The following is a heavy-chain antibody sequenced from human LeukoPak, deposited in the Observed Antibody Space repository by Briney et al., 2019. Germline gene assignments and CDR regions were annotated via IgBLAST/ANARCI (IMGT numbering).Heavy chain of an antibody. CDR3: ARDKETYYYDSSGYYYFDY. CDR1: GYTFTSYY. Sequence: ASVKVSCKASGYTFTSYYMHWVRQAPGQGLEWMGIINPSGGSTSYAQKFQGRVTMTRDTSTSTVYMELSSLRSEDTAVYYCARDKETYYYDSSGYYYFDYWGQETLVTVSS. D-gene: IGHD3-22*01. CDR2: INPSGGST. V-gene: IGHV1-46*01. J-gene: IGHJ4*02.